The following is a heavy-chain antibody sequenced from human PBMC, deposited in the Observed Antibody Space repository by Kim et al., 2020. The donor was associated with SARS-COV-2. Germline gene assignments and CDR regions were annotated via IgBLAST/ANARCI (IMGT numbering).Heavy chain of an antibody. CDR3: ARDTGSSWYRPPFPAYYYMDV. CDR2: ISAYNGNT. V-gene: IGHV1-18*01. D-gene: IGHD6-13*01. CDR1: GYTFTSYG. Sequence: ASVKVSCKASGYTFTSYGISWVRQAPGQGLEWMGWISAYNGNTNHAQKLQGRVTMTTDTSTSTAYMELRSLRSDDTAVYYCARDTGSSWYRPPFPAYYYMDVWGKGTTVTVSS. J-gene: IGHJ6*03.